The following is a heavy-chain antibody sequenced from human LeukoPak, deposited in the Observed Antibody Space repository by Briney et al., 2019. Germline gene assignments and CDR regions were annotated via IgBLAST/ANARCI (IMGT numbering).Heavy chain of an antibody. CDR3: ARDLDYYGSGSYSNPYY. CDR2: INPSGGST. CDR1: GYTFTSYY. J-gene: IGHJ4*02. D-gene: IGHD3-10*01. V-gene: IGHV1-46*01. Sequence: GGSLRLSCAASGYTFTSYYMHWVRQAPGQGLEWMGIINPSGGSTSYAQKFQGRVTMTRDTSTSTVYMELSSLRSEDTAVYYCARDLDYYGSGSYSNPYYWGQGTLVTVSS.